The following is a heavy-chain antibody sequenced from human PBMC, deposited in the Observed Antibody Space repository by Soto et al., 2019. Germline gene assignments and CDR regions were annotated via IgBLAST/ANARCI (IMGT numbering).Heavy chain of an antibody. CDR1: GFTFSSYG. V-gene: IGHV3-30*18. CDR2: ISYDGSNK. D-gene: IGHD3-10*01. Sequence: GGSLRLSCAASGFTFSSYGMHWVRQAPGKGLEWVAVISYDGSNKYYADSVKSRFTISRDNSKNTLYLQMNSLRAEDTAVYYCAKALWFGELLSSYYYYYGMDVWGQGTTVTVSS. CDR3: AKALWFGELLSSYYYYYGMDV. J-gene: IGHJ6*02.